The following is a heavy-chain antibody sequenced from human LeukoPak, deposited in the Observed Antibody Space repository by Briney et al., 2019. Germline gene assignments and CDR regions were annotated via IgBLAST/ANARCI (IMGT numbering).Heavy chain of an antibody. CDR3: ARRERNAFDY. J-gene: IGHJ4*02. CDR2: ISSNAAST. V-gene: IGHV3-64*02. Sequence: SGGSLRLSCVTSGFTFTSYALYWVRQAPGRGLEYVSAISSNAASTYYAESVKGRFTISSDTSMSTLYLQMGSLRPEDTAVYYCARRERNAFDYWGEGTMVTVS. D-gene: IGHD2-8*01. CDR1: GFTFTSYA.